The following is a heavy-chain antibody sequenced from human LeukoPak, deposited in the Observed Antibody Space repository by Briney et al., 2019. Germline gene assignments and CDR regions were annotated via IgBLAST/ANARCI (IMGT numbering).Heavy chain of an antibody. D-gene: IGHD6-19*01. CDR3: ARLPGIAVAGHYCYYGMDV. Sequence: PSETLSLTCTVSGGSISSYYWSWIRQPPGKGLEWIGYIYYSGSTNYNPSLKSRVTISVDTSKNQFSLKLSSVTAADTAVYYCARLPGIAVAGHYCYYGMDVWGQGTTVTVSS. V-gene: IGHV4-59*08. J-gene: IGHJ6*02. CDR2: IYYSGST. CDR1: GGSISSYY.